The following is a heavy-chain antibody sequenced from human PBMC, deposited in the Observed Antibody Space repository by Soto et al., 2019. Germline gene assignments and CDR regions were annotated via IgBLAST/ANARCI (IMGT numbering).Heavy chain of an antibody. Sequence: EVQLVESGGGLVKPGGTLRVSCAASGITFSNVWMTWVRQAPGKGLELVGRIKSKTDGGTTDYGAPVRGRFTISRDDSKNTLYLQMNSLKTEDTAVYYCTTGRFSSSLYFDSWGQGTLVTVSS. J-gene: IGHJ4*02. V-gene: IGHV3-15*01. CDR3: TTGRFSSSLYFDS. CDR2: IKSKTDGGTT. CDR1: GITFSNVW. D-gene: IGHD6-6*01.